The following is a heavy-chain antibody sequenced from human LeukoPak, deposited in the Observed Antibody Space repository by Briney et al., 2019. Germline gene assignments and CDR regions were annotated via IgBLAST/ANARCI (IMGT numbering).Heavy chain of an antibody. V-gene: IGHV3-73*01. D-gene: IGHD4-17*01. CDR3: TRPTVATNS. Sequence: PGGSLKLSCEASGFTFSGSAIHWVRQAYGKGLEWIGRIRSKGDNHATAYAASVEGRFTISRNDSTNTAYLQMNRLTTDDTGMYYCTRPTVATNSWGQGTLVTVSS. J-gene: IGHJ4*02. CDR1: GFTFSGSA. CDR2: IRSKGDNHAT.